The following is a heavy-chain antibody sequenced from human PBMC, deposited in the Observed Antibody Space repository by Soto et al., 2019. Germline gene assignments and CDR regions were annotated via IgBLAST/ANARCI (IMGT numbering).Heavy chain of an antibody. CDR2: ISTSSSLI. J-gene: IGHJ4*02. D-gene: IGHD4-4*01. Sequence: ESGGGLVQPGGSLRLSCAASGFTFNSYSMNWVRQAPGKGLEWVSYISTSSSLIYYADSVKGRFTISRDNAKNSLFLQMISLRAEDTAVYYCARASYSTSGLGYWGQGTLVTVSS. CDR1: GFTFNSYS. CDR3: ARASYSTSGLGY. V-gene: IGHV3-48*01.